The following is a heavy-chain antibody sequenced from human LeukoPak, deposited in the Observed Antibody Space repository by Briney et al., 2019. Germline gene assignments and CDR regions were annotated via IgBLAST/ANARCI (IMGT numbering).Heavy chain of an antibody. CDR2: TYYRSKWYN. V-gene: IGHV6-1*01. CDR1: GDSVSSNSAA. J-gene: IGHJ5*02. D-gene: IGHD2-2*02. CDR3: ARGDCSSTSCYSANWFDP. Sequence: SQTLSLTCAISGDSVSSNSAAWNWIRQSPSRGLEWLGRTYYRSKWYNDYAVSVKIRITINPDTSKNQFSLQLNSVTPEDTAVYYCARGDCSSTSCYSANWFDPWGQGTLVTVSS.